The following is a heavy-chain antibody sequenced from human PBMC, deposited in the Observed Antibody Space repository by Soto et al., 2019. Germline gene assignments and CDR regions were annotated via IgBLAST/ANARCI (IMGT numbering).Heavy chain of an antibody. CDR2: VTSKTDGGTT. CDR3: AREDYYDSLLEL. Sequence: GSLRHSCAASGFTFSNAWMTWVRQAPGKGLEWVGHVTSKTDGGTTDYAAPVKGRFTISRDDSENTVYLQMNSLRAEDTAVYYCAREDYYDSLLELSGRGTLVTVSS. CDR1: GFTFSNAW. D-gene: IGHD3-22*01. V-gene: IGHV3-15*01. J-gene: IGHJ2*01.